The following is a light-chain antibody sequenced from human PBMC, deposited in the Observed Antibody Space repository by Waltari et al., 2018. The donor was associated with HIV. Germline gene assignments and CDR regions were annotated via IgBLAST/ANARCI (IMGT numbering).Light chain of an antibody. Sequence: SYDLTQAGPVSVVLGQTARITCGGDNIKFQNVDSYQQKPGQAPPLVMYQDKTRPPGTPERFSGSTSRYTATLIITSAQAGDEAAYFCQVCAGSAVVFGPGTELTVL. V-gene: IGLV3-9*01. CDR3: QVCAGSAVV. CDR1: NIKFQN. J-gene: IGLJ1*01. CDR2: QDK.